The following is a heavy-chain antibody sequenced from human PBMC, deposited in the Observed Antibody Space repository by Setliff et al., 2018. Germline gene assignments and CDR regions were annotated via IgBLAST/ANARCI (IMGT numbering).Heavy chain of an antibody. CDR2: IYSTGDT. CDR3: ARAREGGFLEWAPFDS. Sequence: ETLSLTCTVSGDSISNYYWNWIRQPAGRGLEWIGHIYSTGDTEYNPSLKSRVTFSVDKSKNQFSMEVKSVTAADTAIYYCARAREGGFLEWAPFDSWGRGILVTVSS. CDR1: GDSISNYY. V-gene: IGHV4-4*07. D-gene: IGHD3-3*01. J-gene: IGHJ4*01.